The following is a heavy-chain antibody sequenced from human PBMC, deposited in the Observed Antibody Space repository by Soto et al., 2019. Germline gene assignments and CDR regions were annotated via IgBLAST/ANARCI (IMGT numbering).Heavy chain of an antibody. J-gene: IGHJ6*02. CDR2: ISGSGANT. CDR3: GNATYFYYYGIDY. Sequence: GGSLRLSCAASGFTFSGYAITWVRQAPGKGLGWVSSISGSGANTYYADSVKGRFIISRDNSKNTVSLQMNSLRADDTAVYYCGNATYFYYYGIDYWGQGTTVTVSS. CDR1: GFTFSGYA. V-gene: IGHV3-23*01.